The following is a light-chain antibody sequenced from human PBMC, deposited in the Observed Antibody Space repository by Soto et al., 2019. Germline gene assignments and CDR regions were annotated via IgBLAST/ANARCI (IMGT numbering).Light chain of an antibody. CDR2: EVS. CDR1: SSDVGGYNF. V-gene: IGLV2-8*01. Sequence: QSALTQPPSASGSPGQSVTISCTGTSSDVGGYNFVSWYQQLPGKAPKLLIYEVSKRPSGVPDRFSGSKSGNTASLTVSGLQAEDEADYYCNSYAGSNNFAVFGGGTKVTVL. J-gene: IGLJ2*01. CDR3: NSYAGSNNFAV.